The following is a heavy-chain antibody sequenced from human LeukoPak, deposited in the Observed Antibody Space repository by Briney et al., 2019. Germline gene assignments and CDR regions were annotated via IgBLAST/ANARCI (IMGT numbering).Heavy chain of an antibody. Sequence: PSQTLSFTCAVSGGSISSGGYSWSWIRQPPGKGLEWIGYIYHSGSTYYNPSLKSRVTISVDRSKNQFSLKLSSVTAADTAVYYCARGYFDWKHNYGMDVWGQGTTVTVSS. J-gene: IGHJ6*02. D-gene: IGHD3-9*01. CDR1: GGSISSGGYS. CDR2: IYHSGST. V-gene: IGHV4-30-2*01. CDR3: ARGYFDWKHNYGMDV.